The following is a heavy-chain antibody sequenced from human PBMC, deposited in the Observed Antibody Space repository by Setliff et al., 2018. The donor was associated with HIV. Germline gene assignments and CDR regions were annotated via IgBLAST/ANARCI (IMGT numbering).Heavy chain of an antibody. CDR1: GFVFGTYA. CDR3: VKERWSTRYFDL. Sequence: GGSLRLSCSGSGFVFGTYALHWVRQAPGKGLQYISAITSDGNNTYYADSVKGRFTISRDNSKKTLSLQMDSLRIDDTAIYYCVKERWSTRYFDLWGRGSLVPSPQ. J-gene: IGHJ2*01. V-gene: IGHV3-64D*08. CDR2: ITSDGNNT. D-gene: IGHD6-13*01.